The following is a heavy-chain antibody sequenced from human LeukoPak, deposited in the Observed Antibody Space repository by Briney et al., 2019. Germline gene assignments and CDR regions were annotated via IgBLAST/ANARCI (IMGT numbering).Heavy chain of an antibody. J-gene: IGHJ4*02. D-gene: IGHD6-13*01. CDR3: ARGDGSSWYEY. V-gene: IGHV1-2*02. CDR1: GYTFTANY. CDR2: MNSNSGAT. Sequence: VASVKVSFKASGYTFTANYMHWVRQAPGQGLEWMGWMNSNSGATNYAQRFQGRVTMTRDTSISAAYMELRSLRYDDTAVYYCARGDGSSWYEYWGQGTMVTVSS.